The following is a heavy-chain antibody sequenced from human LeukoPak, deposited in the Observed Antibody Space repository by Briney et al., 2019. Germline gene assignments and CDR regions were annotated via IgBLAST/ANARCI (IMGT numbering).Heavy chain of an antibody. D-gene: IGHD6-19*01. CDR3: SSGPPQQWLAFQH. J-gene: IGHJ1*01. CDR2: INHSGST. CDR1: GGSFNGYY. Sequence: SENLSLNCAVYGGSFNGYYWSWLRQPPGKGLEWIGEINHSGSTNYNPSLKSRVTISVDTSKNQFPLKLNSVTAAHTAVCSCSSGPPQQWLAFQHGGQGTLVTVSS. V-gene: IGHV4-34*01.